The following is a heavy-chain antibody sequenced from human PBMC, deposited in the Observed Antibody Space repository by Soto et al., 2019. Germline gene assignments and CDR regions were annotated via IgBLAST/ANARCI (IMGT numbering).Heavy chain of an antibody. Sequence: GGSLRLSWAASGFTCSSYGLTWVRQAPGKGLECVADISGSGSSTHYADSVKGRFIISRDNSKKTLFLQMNGLRAEDTAVYYCGRDVPPPFWGKGALVTVSS. J-gene: IGHJ4*02. CDR3: GRDVPPPF. CDR2: ISGSGSST. CDR1: GFTCSSYG. V-gene: IGHV3-23*01.